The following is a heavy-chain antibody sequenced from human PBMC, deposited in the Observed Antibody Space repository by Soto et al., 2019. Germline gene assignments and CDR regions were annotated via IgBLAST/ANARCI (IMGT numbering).Heavy chain of an antibody. CDR1: GGSISSYY. J-gene: IGHJ3*02. CDR2: IYYSGST. D-gene: IGHD6-13*01. Sequence: TSETLSLTCTVSGGSISSYYWSWIRQPPGRGLEWIGYIYYSGSTNYNPSLKSRVTISVDTSKNRFSLRLSSVTAADTAVYYCARPYSSNWAGGFDIWGQGTMVTVSS. V-gene: IGHV4-59*08. CDR3: ARPYSSNWAGGFDI.